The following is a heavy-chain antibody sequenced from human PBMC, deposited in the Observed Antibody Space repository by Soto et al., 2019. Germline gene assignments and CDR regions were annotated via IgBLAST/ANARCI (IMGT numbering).Heavy chain of an antibody. CDR3: AKERSVVVGRFDY. V-gene: IGHV3-23*01. CDR1: GFTFSTYA. CDR2: ISGSGDRT. Sequence: GGSLRLSCAASGFTFSTYAMSWVRQAPGKGLEWVSAISGSGDRTYYADSVKGRFTISRDNSKNTLYLQMDSLRAEDTAGYYCAKERSVVVGRFDYWGQGTLVTVSS. J-gene: IGHJ4*02. D-gene: IGHD2-21*01.